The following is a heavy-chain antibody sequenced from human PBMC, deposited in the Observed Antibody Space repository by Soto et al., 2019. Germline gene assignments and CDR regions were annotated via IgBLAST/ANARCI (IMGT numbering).Heavy chain of an antibody. V-gene: IGHV3-9*01. Sequence: EVQLVESGGGLVQPGRSLRLSCAASGFTFDDYAMHWVRQAPGKGLEWVSGISWNSGSIGYADSVKGRFTISRDNAKNSLYLQMNSLRAEDTALYYCAKEAEGSIAARPATGLGYYGMDVWGQGTTVTVSS. D-gene: IGHD6-6*01. J-gene: IGHJ6*02. CDR3: AKEAEGSIAARPATGLGYYGMDV. CDR2: ISWNSGSI. CDR1: GFTFDDYA.